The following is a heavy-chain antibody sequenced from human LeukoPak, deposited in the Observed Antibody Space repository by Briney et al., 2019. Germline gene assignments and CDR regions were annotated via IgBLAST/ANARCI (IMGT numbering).Heavy chain of an antibody. Sequence: GGSLRLSCAASGFTFSNAWMSWVRQAPGKGLEWVGRIKRKKDGGTTEYAAPVKGRFTISSEDSKNTLYLEINSLKTEDTAVYYCTLRQRYCSSTSCPERLLDLWGEGSLVTVSS. D-gene: IGHD2-2*01. CDR2: IKRKKDGGTT. J-gene: IGHJ4*02. V-gene: IGHV3-15*01. CDR3: TLRQRYCSSTSCPERLLDL. CDR1: GFTFSNAW.